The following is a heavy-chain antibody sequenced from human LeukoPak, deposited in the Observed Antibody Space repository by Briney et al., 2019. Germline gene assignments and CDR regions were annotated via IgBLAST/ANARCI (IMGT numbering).Heavy chain of an antibody. CDR1: GFTFSSYA. CDR2: ISGSGGST. D-gene: IGHD5-18*01. CDR3: AKGVNSYGTDAFDI. Sequence: GGSLRLSCAASGFTFSSYAMNWVRQAPGKGLEWVSAISGSGGSTYYADSVKGRLTISRDNSKNTLYLQMYSLRAEDTAVYYCAKGVNSYGTDAFDIWGQGTMVTVSS. V-gene: IGHV3-23*01. J-gene: IGHJ3*02.